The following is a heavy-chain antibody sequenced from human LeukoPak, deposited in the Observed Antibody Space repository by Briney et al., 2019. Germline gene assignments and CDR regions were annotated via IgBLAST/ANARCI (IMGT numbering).Heavy chain of an antibody. J-gene: IGHJ3*01. V-gene: IGHV1-69*13. Sequence: SVKVSCKASGGTFSSYAINWVRQAPGQGLEWLGGIIPKYSASNYAQAFQGRVTITADESTNTVYMEMSGLRPDDTAVYYCVRPDRIFGVPAAFDVWGQGTLVAVSS. CDR2: IIPKYSAS. D-gene: IGHD3-3*02. CDR1: GGTFSSYA. CDR3: VRPDRIFGVPAAFDV.